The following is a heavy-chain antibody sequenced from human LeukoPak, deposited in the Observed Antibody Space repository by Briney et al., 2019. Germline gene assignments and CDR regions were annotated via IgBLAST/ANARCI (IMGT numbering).Heavy chain of an antibody. V-gene: IGHV3-23*01. CDR3: AKGAIFGVVQGPDY. CDR1: GFTFSSYA. D-gene: IGHD3-3*01. Sequence: GGSLRLSCGASGFTFSSYAMSWVRQAPGKGQEWVSAISGSGGSTYYADSVKGRFTISRDNSKNTLYLQMNSLRAEDTAVYYCAKGAIFGVVQGPDYWGQGTLVTVSS. CDR2: ISGSGGST. J-gene: IGHJ4*02.